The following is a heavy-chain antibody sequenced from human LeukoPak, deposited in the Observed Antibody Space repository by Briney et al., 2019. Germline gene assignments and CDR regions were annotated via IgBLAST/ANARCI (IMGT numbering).Heavy chain of an antibody. CDR3: AKDLKYYYDTSGYFDY. Sequence: GGSLRLSCAASGFTFSTYGMHWVRQAPGKGLEWVALIRYDGSNKYYVDSVEGRFTISRDNSKNTLYLRMNNLRAEDTAVYYCAKDLKYYYDTSGYFDYWGQGTLVTVSS. CDR1: GFTFSTYG. J-gene: IGHJ4*02. V-gene: IGHV3-30*02. CDR2: IRYDGSNK. D-gene: IGHD3-22*01.